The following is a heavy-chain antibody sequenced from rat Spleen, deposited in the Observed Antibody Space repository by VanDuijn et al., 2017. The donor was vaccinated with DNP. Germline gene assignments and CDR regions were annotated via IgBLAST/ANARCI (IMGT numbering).Heavy chain of an antibody. CDR2: INKDSSAK. CDR1: GFNFNDYW. V-gene: IGHV4-2*01. CDR3: ARGPNYGVHVDFLDY. D-gene: IGHD1-11*01. J-gene: IGHJ2*01. Sequence: EVKLVESGGGLVQPGRSLKVSCAASGFNFNDYWMGWVRQAPGKGLEWIGEINKDSSAKNYSPSLKDKFTISRDNAQNTLYLQMSTVGSEDTASYCWARGPNYGVHVDFLDYWGQGVMVTVSS.